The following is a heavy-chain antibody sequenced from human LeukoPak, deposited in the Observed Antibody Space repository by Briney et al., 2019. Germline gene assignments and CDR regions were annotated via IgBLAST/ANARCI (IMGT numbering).Heavy chain of an antibody. V-gene: IGHV4-31*03. CDR2: IYYSGST. CDR3: ATTVGSYFDY. D-gene: IGHD3-16*01. Sequence: PSQTLSLTCTVSGGSISSGGYYWSWIRQHPGKGLEWIGHIYYSGSTYYNPSLKSRVTMSVDTSENQFSLKLNSVTAADTAVYYCATTVGSYFDYWSQGTLVTVSS. CDR1: GGSISSGGYY. J-gene: IGHJ4*02.